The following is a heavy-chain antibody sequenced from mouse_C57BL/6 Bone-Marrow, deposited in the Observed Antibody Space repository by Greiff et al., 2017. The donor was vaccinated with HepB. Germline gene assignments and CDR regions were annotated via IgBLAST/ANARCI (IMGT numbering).Heavy chain of an antibody. CDR1: GYTFTDYE. J-gene: IGHJ3*01. V-gene: IGHV1-15*01. CDR2: IDPETGGT. Sequence: VQLQQSGAELVRPGASVTLSCKASGYTFTDYEMHWVKQTPVHGLEWIGAIDPETGGTAYNQKFKGKAILTADKSSSTAYMELRSLTSEDSAVYYCTELPLYGSSPAWFAYWGQGTLVTVSA. CDR3: TELPLYGSSPAWFAY. D-gene: IGHD1-1*01.